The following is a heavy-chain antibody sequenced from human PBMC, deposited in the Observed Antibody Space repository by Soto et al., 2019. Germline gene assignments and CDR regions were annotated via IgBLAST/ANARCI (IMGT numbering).Heavy chain of an antibody. D-gene: IGHD2-21*02. J-gene: IGHJ4*02. Sequence: PSETLSLTCTVAGGSISSYQWSWIRQAPGKGLEWIGYTYYTGSTNYHPSLKSRVTISVDTSKNQFSLKLSSVTAADTAVYYCARMVVPAIQLYSDYWGQGTLVTVSS. CDR2: TYYTGST. V-gene: IGHV4-59*01. CDR3: ARMVVPAIQLYSDY. CDR1: GGSISSYQ.